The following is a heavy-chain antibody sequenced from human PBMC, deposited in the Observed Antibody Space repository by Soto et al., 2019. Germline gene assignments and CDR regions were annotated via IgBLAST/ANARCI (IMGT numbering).Heavy chain of an antibody. Sequence: GGSLRLSCSASGFSFNSYAMSWVRQAPGKGPEWVAGISGSGEHTHYADSVEGRYTISRDNSKNTLSLQMNSLRAEDSDIYYCAKDRGMTTVTFDAFQSWGQGTLVTVSS. CDR2: ISGSGEHT. CDR3: AKDRGMTTVTFDAFQS. J-gene: IGHJ1*01. CDR1: GFSFNSYA. V-gene: IGHV3-23*01. D-gene: IGHD4-17*01.